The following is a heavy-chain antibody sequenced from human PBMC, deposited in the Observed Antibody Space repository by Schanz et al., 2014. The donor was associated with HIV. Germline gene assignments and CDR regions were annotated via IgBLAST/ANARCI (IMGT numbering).Heavy chain of an antibody. CDR1: GYTFINYD. J-gene: IGHJ6*02. CDR2: MNPSTGNS. D-gene: IGHD3-3*01. Sequence: QVQLVQSGAEVKKPGASVKVSCKASGYTFINYDIHWVRQASGLGLEWMGWMNPSTGNSGYAQMFQVRVTMTRDTSISTAYLEVDSLKSEDTAVYYCARDPARSYEPWSGYWYGMDVWGQGTTVIVSS. CDR3: ARDPARSYEPWSGYWYGMDV. V-gene: IGHV1-8*01.